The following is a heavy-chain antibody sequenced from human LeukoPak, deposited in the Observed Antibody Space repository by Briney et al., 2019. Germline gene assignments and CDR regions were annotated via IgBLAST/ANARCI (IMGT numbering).Heavy chain of an antibody. CDR2: IYPGDSDT. CDR1: GYSFTSYW. V-gene: IGHV5-51*01. D-gene: IGHD2-21*02. J-gene: IGHJ3*02. CDR3: ARPYCGGDCYSAFDI. Sequence: GESLKISCKGSGYSFTSYWIGWVRHMPGKGLEWMGIIYPGDSDTRYSPSFQGQVTISADKSISTAYLQWSSLKASDTAMYYCARPYCGGDCYSAFDIWGQGTMVTVSS.